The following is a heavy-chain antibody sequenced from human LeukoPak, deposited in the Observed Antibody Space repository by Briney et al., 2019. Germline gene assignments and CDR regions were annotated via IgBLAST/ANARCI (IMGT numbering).Heavy chain of an antibody. D-gene: IGHD4-17*01. CDR3: ETDLYYGDYVVDWFDP. Sequence: PGGSLRLSCAASGFTFSSYGMHWVRQAPGKGLGWVAVISYDGSNKYYADSVKGRFTISRDNSKNTLYLQMNSLRAEDTAVYYCETDLYYGDYVVDWFDPWGQGTLVTVSS. V-gene: IGHV3-30*03. J-gene: IGHJ5*02. CDR2: ISYDGSNK. CDR1: GFTFSSYG.